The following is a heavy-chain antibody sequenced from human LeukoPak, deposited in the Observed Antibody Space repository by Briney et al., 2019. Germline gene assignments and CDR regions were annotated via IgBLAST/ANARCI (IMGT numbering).Heavy chain of an antibody. J-gene: IGHJ4*02. D-gene: IGHD4-17*01. CDR3: AKDMYPTVTTPMDY. V-gene: IGHV3-21*04. CDR2: ISAAVSDI. Sequence: PGGSLRLSCAASGFTFSSYSMNWVRQAPGKGLEWVSSISAAVSDIFYADSVQGRFTISRDNSKNSLYLQMNSLRAEDTALYYCAKDMYPTVTTPMDYWGQGTLVTVSS. CDR1: GFTFSSYS.